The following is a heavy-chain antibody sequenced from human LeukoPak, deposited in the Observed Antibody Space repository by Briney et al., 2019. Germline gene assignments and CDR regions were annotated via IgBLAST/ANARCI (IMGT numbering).Heavy chain of an antibody. Sequence: SETLSLTCAVYGGSFSGYYWSWIRQPPGKGLEWIGEINHSGSTNYNPSLKSRVTISVDTSKNQFSLKLSSVTAADTAVYYCARLDSRITMVRGVPRDYWGQGTLVTVSS. J-gene: IGHJ4*02. CDR1: GGSFSGYY. CDR3: ARLDSRITMVRGVPRDY. V-gene: IGHV4-34*01. D-gene: IGHD3-10*01. CDR2: INHSGST.